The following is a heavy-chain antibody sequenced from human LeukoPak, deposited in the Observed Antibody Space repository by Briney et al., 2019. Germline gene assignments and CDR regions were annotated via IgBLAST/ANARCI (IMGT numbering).Heavy chain of an antibody. CDR3: ARLSGWTRSYFDY. Sequence: SETLSLTCTVSGGSISSYYWSWIRQPPGKGLEWIGYIYTSGSTNYNPSLTSRVTISVDTSKNQFSLKLSSVTAADTAVYYCARLSGWTRSYFDYWGQGTLVTISS. V-gene: IGHV4-4*09. CDR1: GGSISSYY. J-gene: IGHJ4*02. D-gene: IGHD6-19*01. CDR2: IYTSGST.